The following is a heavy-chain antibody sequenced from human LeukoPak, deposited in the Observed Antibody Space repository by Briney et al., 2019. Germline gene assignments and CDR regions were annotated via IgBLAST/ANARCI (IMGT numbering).Heavy chain of an antibody. V-gene: IGHV4-61*02. D-gene: IGHD3-22*01. CDR1: GGSISSGSYY. Sequence: SETLSLTCTVSGGSISSGSYYWSWIRQPAGKGLEWIGRIYTSGSTNYIPSLKSRVTISVDTSKNQFSLKLSSVTAADTAVYYCARSPWDSSGYPNWFDPWGQGTLVTVSS. CDR3: ARSPWDSSGYPNWFDP. J-gene: IGHJ5*02. CDR2: IYTSGST.